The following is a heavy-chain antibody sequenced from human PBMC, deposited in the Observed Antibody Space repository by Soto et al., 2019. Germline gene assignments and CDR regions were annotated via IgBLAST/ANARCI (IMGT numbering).Heavy chain of an antibody. J-gene: IGHJ6*02. CDR2: IWYDGSNK. CDR1: GFTFSSYG. V-gene: IGHV3-33*01. CDR3: AYSSSSNYYYGMDV. D-gene: IGHD6-6*01. Sequence: GGSLRLSCAASGFTFSSYGMHWVRQAPGKGLEWVAVIWYDGSNKYYADSVKGRFTISRDNSKNTLYLQMNSLRAEDTAVYYCAYSSSSNYYYGMDVWGQGTTVTVSS.